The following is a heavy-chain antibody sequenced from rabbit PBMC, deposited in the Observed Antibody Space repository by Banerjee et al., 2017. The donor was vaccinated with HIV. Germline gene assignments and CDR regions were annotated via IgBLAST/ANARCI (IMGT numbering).Heavy chain of an antibody. J-gene: IGHJ6*01. D-gene: IGHD1-1*01. CDR2: IYAGSSGST. CDR1: GFSFSSSHY. Sequence: QEQLEESGGDLVKPEGSLTLTCTASGFSFSSSHYICWVRQAPGKGLEWIACIYAGSSGSTYYATWAKGRFTISKTSSTTVTLQMTTLTAADTATYFCARDAGAGADYYSGIGGMDLWGPGTLVTVS. CDR3: ARDAGAGADYYSGIGGMDL. V-gene: IGHV1S45*01.